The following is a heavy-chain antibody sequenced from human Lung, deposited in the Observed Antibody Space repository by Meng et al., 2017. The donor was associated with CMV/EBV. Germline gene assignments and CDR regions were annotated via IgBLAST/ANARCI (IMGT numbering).Heavy chain of an antibody. D-gene: IGHD6-13*01. J-gene: IGHJ5*02. CDR1: GGTFSSYA. CDR3: ARESRGAAAGWRWFDP. CDR2: IIPILGIA. V-gene: IGHV1-69*10. Sequence: SGGTFSSYAISWVRQAPGQGLEWMGGIIPILGIANYAQKFQGKVTITADKSTSTDYMELSSLRSEDTAVYYCARESRGAAAGWRWFDPWGQGTLVTVSS.